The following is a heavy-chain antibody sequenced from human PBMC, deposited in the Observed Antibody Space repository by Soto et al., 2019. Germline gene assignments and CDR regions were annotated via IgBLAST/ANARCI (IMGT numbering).Heavy chain of an antibody. CDR2: MNPNSGNT. Sequence: QVQLVQSGAEVKKPGASVKVSCKASGYTFTSYDINWVRQATGQGLEWMGWMNPNSGNTGYAQKFQGRVTMTRNTSISTAYMELSSLRSEDTAVYYCARGLLGYCSGGSCYDIYYYYYYMGVWGKGTTVTVSS. D-gene: IGHD2-15*01. V-gene: IGHV1-8*01. CDR1: GYTFTSYD. CDR3: ARGLLGYCSGGSCYDIYYYYYYMGV. J-gene: IGHJ6*03.